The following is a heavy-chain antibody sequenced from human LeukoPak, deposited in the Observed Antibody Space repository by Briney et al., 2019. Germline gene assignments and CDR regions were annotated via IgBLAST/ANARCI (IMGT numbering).Heavy chain of an antibody. CDR2: ISSSGSTI. D-gene: IGHD3-3*01. V-gene: IGHV3-11*04. Sequence: GGSLRLSCAASGFTFSDYYMSWIRQAPGKGVEGVSYISSSGSTIYYADSVKGRFTISRDNAKNSLYLQMNSLRAEDTAVYYCARDHYDFWSGYLSVGNWFDPWGQGTLVTVSS. CDR3: ARDHYDFWSGYLSVGNWFDP. CDR1: GFTFSDYY. J-gene: IGHJ5*02.